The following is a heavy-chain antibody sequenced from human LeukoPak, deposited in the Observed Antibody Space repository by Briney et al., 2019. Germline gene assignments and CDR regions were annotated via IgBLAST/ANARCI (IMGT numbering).Heavy chain of an antibody. Sequence: GRSLRLSCAASGFTFSSYGMHWVRQAPGKGLEWVAVIWYDGSNKYYADSVKGRFTISRDNSKNTLYLQMNSLRAEDTAVYYCAKDLDGMDVWGQGTTVTVYS. CDR3: AKDLDGMDV. J-gene: IGHJ6*02. CDR1: GFTFSSYG. CDR2: IWYDGSNK. V-gene: IGHV3-33*06.